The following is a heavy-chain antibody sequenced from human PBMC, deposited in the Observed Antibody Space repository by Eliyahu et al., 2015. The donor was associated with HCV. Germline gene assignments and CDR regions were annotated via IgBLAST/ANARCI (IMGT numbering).Heavy chain of an antibody. CDR2: ISSSGSPI. Sequence: EVQLVESGGGLVQPGRSLRLSCVASGFPXXSYEMNWVRQAPGKGLEWISYISSSGSPIYYADSVKGRFTISRDNAKNSLYLQMNSLKADDTGIYYCARGRDAHGPDNWFDPWGQGTLVTVSS. V-gene: IGHV3-48*03. CDR1: GFPXXSYE. D-gene: IGHD2-2*01. J-gene: IGHJ5*02. CDR3: ARGRDAHGPDNWFDP.